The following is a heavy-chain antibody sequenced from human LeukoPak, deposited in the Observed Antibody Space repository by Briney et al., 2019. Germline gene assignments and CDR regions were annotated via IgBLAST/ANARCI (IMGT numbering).Heavy chain of an antibody. CDR2: INHNGNVN. CDR1: GFTFSSYW. J-gene: IGHJ6*02. Sequence: GGSLRLSCAASGFTFSSYWMNWARQAPGKGLEWVASINHNGNVNYYVDSVKGRFTISRDYAKNSLYLQMSNLRAEDTAVYFCARGGGLDVWGQGVTVTVSS. CDR3: ARGGGLDV. D-gene: IGHD3-16*01. V-gene: IGHV3-7*03.